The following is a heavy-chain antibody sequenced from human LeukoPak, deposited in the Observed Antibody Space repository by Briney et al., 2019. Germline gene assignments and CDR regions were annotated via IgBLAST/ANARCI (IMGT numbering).Heavy chain of an antibody. CDR1: GGSISNYC. CDR2: IYTSGYT. Sequence: SETLSLTCTVSGGSISNYCWNWVRQPAGKGLEWIGRIYTSGYTDYSPSLGSRVTMSVDTSKNQVSLSLTSVTAADTAVYYCAGSYYYYMDVWGKGTTVTVSS. J-gene: IGHJ6*03. V-gene: IGHV4-4*07. CDR3: AGSYYYYMDV.